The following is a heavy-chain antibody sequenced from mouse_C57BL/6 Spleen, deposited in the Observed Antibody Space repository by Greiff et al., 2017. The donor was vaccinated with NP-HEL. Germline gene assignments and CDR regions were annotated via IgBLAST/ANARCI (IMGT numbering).Heavy chain of an antibody. J-gene: IGHJ1*03. V-gene: IGHV5-16*01. Sequence: EVMLVESEGGLVQPGSSMKLSCTASGFTFSDYYMAWVRQVPEKGLEWVANINYDGSSTYYLDSLKSRFIISRDNAKNILYLQMSSLKSEDTATYYCAREDDSNFWYFDVWGTGTTVTVSS. D-gene: IGHD2-5*01. CDR2: INYDGSST. CDR1: GFTFSDYY. CDR3: AREDDSNFWYFDV.